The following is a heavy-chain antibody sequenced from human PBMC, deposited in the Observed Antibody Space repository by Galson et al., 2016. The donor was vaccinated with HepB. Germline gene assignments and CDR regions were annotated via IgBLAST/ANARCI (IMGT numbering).Heavy chain of an antibody. CDR2: ISGSGGIR. D-gene: IGHD2-2*01. J-gene: IGHJ4*02. CDR3: AKDTNPGGYAPHD. V-gene: IGHV3-23*01. Sequence: SLRLSCAASGFTFNSYAMNWVRQAAGKGLEWVSLISGSGGIRHYADSVKGRFTISRDNSENTVSLQMNSLRAEETAVYYCAKDTNPGGYAPHDWGQGTLVSVSS. CDR1: GFTFNSYA.